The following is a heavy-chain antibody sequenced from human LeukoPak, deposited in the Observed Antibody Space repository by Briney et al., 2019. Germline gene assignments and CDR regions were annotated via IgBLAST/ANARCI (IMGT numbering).Heavy chain of an antibody. V-gene: IGHV4-38-2*01. Sequence: SETLSLTCAFSGYSISSGYYWGWIRQPPGKGLEWIGSIYHSGSTYYNPSLKSRVTISVDTTKNRFSLKLSSVTAADTAVYYCARVLRYFDWSPGYMDVWGKGTTVTVSS. D-gene: IGHD3-9*01. CDR3: ARVLRYFDWSPGYMDV. CDR2: IYHSGST. J-gene: IGHJ6*03. CDR1: GYSISSGYY.